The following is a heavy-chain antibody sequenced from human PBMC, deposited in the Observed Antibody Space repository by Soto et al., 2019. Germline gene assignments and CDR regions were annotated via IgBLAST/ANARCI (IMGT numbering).Heavy chain of an antibody. D-gene: IGHD2-21*02. J-gene: IGHJ6*02. CDR3: AHTGDSALLRNSYAMDV. V-gene: IGHV2-5*01. Sequence: QITLKESGPTLVKPTQTLTLTCTFSGFSLTTTGVGVGWIRQPPGKAPEWLALIYWNDDKRYSPSLKSRLTVTKDTSKNQVALIMTNMDPVDTGTYVCAHTGDSALLRNSYAMDVWGQGTTVTVSS. CDR2: IYWNDDK. CDR1: GFSLTTTGVG.